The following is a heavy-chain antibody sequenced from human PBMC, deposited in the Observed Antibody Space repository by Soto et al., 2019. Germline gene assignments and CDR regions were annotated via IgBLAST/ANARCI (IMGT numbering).Heavy chain of an antibody. V-gene: IGHV3-23*01. CDR3: VIDDYGFWRAAYY. D-gene: IGHD3-3*01. Sequence: EVQLLESGGGLVQPGGSLRLSCAASGFTFSNSAMSWVRQAPGKGLEWVAAIFGGGDTTYYADSVKGRFTISRDNSRNTVDLQMNSLRVEDTALYYCVIDDYGFWRAAYYWGQGTLVTVSS. CDR1: GFTFSNSA. CDR2: IFGGGDTT. J-gene: IGHJ4*02.